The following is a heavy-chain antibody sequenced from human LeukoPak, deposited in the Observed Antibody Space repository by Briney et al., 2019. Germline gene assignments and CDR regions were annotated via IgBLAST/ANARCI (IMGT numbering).Heavy chain of an antibody. D-gene: IGHD3-22*01. CDR2: ISYDGSNK. J-gene: IGHJ4*02. Sequence: GGSLRLSCAASGFTFSSYGMHWVRQAPGKGLEWVAVISYDGSNKYYADSVKGRFTISRDNSKNTLYLQMNSLRAEDTAVYYCAKDPSHYYDSSGYYYAGVLWGQGTLVTVSS. V-gene: IGHV3-30*18. CDR1: GFTFSSYG. CDR3: AKDPSHYYDSSGYYYAGVL.